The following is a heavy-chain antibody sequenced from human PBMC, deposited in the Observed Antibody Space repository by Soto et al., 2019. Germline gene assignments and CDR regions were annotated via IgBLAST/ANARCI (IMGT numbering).Heavy chain of an antibody. V-gene: IGHV3-7*03. CDR1: GFTLTSHW. D-gene: IGHD1-1*01. J-gene: IGHJ4*02. Sequence: PGGSLRLSCAASGFTLTSHWMKWVRQAPGKGLEWVASIKENGREMYYVDSVRGRFTISRDIAKNSLYLQMSSLRAEDTAMYYCARHDGDYVGQGTLVTVSS. CDR2: IKENGREM. CDR3: ARHDGDY.